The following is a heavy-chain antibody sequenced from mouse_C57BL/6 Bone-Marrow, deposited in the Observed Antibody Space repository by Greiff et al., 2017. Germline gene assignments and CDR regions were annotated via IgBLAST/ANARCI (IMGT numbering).Heavy chain of an antibody. CDR2: IHPNSGST. CDR3: ARVVLLLRPMDY. CDR1: GYTFTSYW. Sequence: QVQLQQPGAELVKPGASVKLSCKASGYTFTSYWMHWVKQRPGQGLEWIGMIHPNSGSTNYNEKFKSKATLTVDKSSSTAYMQLSSLTSEDSAVYYCARVVLLLRPMDYWGQGTSVTVSS. D-gene: IGHD1-1*01. V-gene: IGHV1-64*01. J-gene: IGHJ4*01.